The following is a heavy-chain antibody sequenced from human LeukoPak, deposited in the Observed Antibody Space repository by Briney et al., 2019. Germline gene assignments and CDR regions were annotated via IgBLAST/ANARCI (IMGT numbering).Heavy chain of an antibody. J-gene: IGHJ4*02. CDR1: GGSISSYY. CDR2: IYYRGST. CDR3: ARVSSNWLYYFDY. Sequence: SETLSLTCTVSGGSISSYYWSWIRQPPGKGLEWIGYIYYRGSTNYNPSLKSRVTISVDTSKNQFSLKLSSVTAADTAVYYCARVSSNWLYYFDYWGQGTLVTVSS. V-gene: IGHV4-59*01. D-gene: IGHD6-13*01.